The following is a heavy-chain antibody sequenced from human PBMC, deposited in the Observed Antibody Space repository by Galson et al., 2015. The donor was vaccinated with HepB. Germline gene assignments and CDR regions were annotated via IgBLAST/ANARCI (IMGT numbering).Heavy chain of an antibody. J-gene: IGHJ6*02. V-gene: IGHV5-10-1*01. CDR1: GYSFISNW. D-gene: IGHD3-10*01. Sequence: QSGAEVKKPGESLRISCKGSGYSFISNWISWVRQMPGKGLEWMGRIDPSDSYAKYSPSFQGHVTISADKSISTAWLKWSSLKASDTAIYYCARHIGLGSPDYYHYYGMNVWGQGTTVTVSS. CDR2: IDPSDSYA. CDR3: ARHIGLGSPDYYHYYGMNV.